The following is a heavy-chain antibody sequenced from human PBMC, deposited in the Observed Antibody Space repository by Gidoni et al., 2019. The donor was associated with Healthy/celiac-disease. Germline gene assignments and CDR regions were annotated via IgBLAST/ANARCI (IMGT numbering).Heavy chain of an antibody. CDR2: ISSSGSTI. Sequence: QVQLVESGGGLVKPGGSLRLSCAASGFTFSDSYMSWIRQAPGKGLEWVSYISSSGSTIYYADSVKGRFTISRDNAKNSLYLQMNSLRAEDTTVYYCARDTIVVVVAEYYYYYGMDVWGQGTTVTVSS. V-gene: IGHV3-11*01. CDR3: ARDTIVVVVAEYYYYYGMDV. J-gene: IGHJ6*02. CDR1: GFTFSDSY. D-gene: IGHD2-15*01.